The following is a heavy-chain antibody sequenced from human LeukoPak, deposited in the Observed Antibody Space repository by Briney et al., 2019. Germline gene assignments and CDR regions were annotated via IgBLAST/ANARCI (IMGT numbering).Heavy chain of an antibody. V-gene: IGHV3-21*01. CDR1: GFTFRTYT. Sequence: GGSLRLSCAASGFTFRTYTMNWVRQAPGKGLQWVSSISSSSTYIYYADSMKGRITISRDNARNSVYLQMDSLRAEDTAVYYCARARYYDYVWGSYRPDAFDIWGQGTMVTVSS. J-gene: IGHJ3*02. D-gene: IGHD3-16*02. CDR2: ISSSSTYI. CDR3: ARARYYDYVWGSYRPDAFDI.